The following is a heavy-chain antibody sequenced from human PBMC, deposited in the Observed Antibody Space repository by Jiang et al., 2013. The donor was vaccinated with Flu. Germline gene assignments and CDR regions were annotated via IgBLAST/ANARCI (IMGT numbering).Heavy chain of an antibody. Sequence: SGAEVKRPGASVKVSCKASGYTFSDDYVHWVRQAPRQGPEWMGWINPNSGGTKYAQKFQGRVTMTREESIEMAHLELTRLRSDDTATYYCVRDNRRAHCSRTNCYGPGYYGMDVWGQGTTVTVSS. D-gene: IGHD2-2*01. CDR3: VRDNRRAHCSRTNCYGPGYYGMDV. V-gene: IGHV1-2*02. J-gene: IGHJ6*02. CDR2: INPNSGGT. CDR1: GYTFSDDY.